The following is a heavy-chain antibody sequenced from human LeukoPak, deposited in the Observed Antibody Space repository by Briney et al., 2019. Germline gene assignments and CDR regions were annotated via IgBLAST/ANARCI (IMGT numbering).Heavy chain of an antibody. CDR1: GGSISSYY. CDR2: IYYSGST. D-gene: IGHD4-17*01. J-gene: IGHJ4*02. CDR3: ARGKDYVPPYYFDY. V-gene: IGHV4-59*01. Sequence: PLETLSLTCTVSGGSISSYYWSWIRQPPGKGLEWIGYIYYSGSTNYNPSLKSRVTISVDTSKNQFSLKLSSVTAADTAVYYCARGKDYVPPYYFDYWGQGTLVTVSS.